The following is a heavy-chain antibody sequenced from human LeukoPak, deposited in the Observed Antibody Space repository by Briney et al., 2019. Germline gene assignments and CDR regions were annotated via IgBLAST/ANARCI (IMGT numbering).Heavy chain of an antibody. CDR1: GFTLSNYW. D-gene: IGHD5/OR15-5a*01. Sequence: GGSLRLSCAASGFTLSNYWMDWVRQAPGKGLEWVANINQDASAKNYVDSVEGRFTISRDNAKNSLYLQMDSLRVEDTAVNYCARESTRERPGYWGQGILVTVSS. CDR2: INQDASAK. CDR3: ARESTRERPGY. J-gene: IGHJ4*02. V-gene: IGHV3-7*01.